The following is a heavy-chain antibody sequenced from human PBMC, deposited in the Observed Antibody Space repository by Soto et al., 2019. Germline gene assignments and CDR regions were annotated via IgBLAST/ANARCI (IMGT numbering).Heavy chain of an antibody. J-gene: IGHJ4*02. V-gene: IGHV3-23*01. CDR3: AKDTPQEWLLVFHY. CDR2: ISGSGDST. D-gene: IGHD3-3*01. CDR1: GFTFSNYA. Sequence: EVQLLESGGGLVQPGGSLRLSCAGSGFTFSNYAMSWVRQAPGKGLEWVSAISGSGDSTYYANSVKGRFTISRDNSKNTLYLQMNRLRAEDAVVDYCAKDTPQEWLLVFHYWGQGTLVSVSS.